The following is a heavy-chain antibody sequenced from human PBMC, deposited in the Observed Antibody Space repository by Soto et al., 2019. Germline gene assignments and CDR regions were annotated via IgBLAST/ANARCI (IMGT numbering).Heavy chain of an antibody. CDR2: IIPILGIA. D-gene: IGHD2-2*01. J-gene: IGHJ6*03. CDR3: ARGGYCSSSVCYYMDV. CDR1: GGTFSSYT. Sequence: SVKVSCKASGGTFSSYTISWVRQAPGQGLEWMGRIIPILGIANYAQKFQGRVTITADKSTSTAYMELSSLRSEDTAVYYCARGGYCSSSVCYYMDVWGKGTTVTVS. V-gene: IGHV1-69*02.